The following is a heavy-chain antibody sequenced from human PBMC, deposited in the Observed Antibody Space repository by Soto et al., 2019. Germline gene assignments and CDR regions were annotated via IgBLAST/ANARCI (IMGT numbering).Heavy chain of an antibody. Sequence: QVTLKESGPVLVKPTETLTLTCTVSGFSLSNARMGVSWIRQPPGKALEWLAHIFSNDEKSYSTFLKSRLTISEDTSKSQVVLTMTNMEPVDTATYYCARSLMITFGGVVAYAAFDIWGQGTMVTVSS. J-gene: IGHJ3*02. CDR2: IFSNDEK. D-gene: IGHD3-16*02. CDR1: GFSLSNARMG. CDR3: ARSLMITFGGVVAYAAFDI. V-gene: IGHV2-26*01.